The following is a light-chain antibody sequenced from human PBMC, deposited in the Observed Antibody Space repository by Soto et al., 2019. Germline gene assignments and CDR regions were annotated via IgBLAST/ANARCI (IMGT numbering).Light chain of an antibody. CDR3: QSYDSSLTALYV. V-gene: IGLV1-40*01. Sequence: QSVLPQPPSVSGAPGQRVTISCTGSSSNIGAGYDVQWYQQLPGTAPKLLMYGNSNRPSGVPDRFSGSKSGTSASLATTGLQAEDEADYYCQSYDSSLTALYVFGIGTKVTVL. CDR1: SSNIGAGYD. J-gene: IGLJ1*01. CDR2: GNS.